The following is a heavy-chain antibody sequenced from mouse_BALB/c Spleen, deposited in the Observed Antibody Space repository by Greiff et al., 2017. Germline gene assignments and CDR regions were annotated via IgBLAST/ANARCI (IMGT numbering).Heavy chain of an antibody. CDR2: INPSNGRT. D-gene: IGHD2-1*01. J-gene: IGHJ3*01. CDR3: ARGDGNLFAY. CDR1: GYTFTSYW. V-gene: IGHV1S81*02. Sequence: QVQLQQSGAELVKPGASVKLSCKASGYTFTSYWMHWVKQRPGQGLEWIGEINPSNGRTNYNEKFKSKATLTVDKSSSTAYMQLSSLTSEDSAVFYCARGDGNLFAYWGQGTLVTVSA.